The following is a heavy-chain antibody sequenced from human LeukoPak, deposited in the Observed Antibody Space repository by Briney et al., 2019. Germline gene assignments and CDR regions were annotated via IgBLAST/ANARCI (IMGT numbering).Heavy chain of an antibody. V-gene: IGHV3-7*01. D-gene: IGHD3-16*01. CDR3: ARDSYDYVWGSLKYFDY. CDR2: IKQDGSEK. J-gene: IGHJ4*02. Sequence: GGSLRLSCAASGLTFSSYWMSWVRQAPGKGLEWVANIKQDGSEKYYVDSVKGRFTISRDNAKNSLYLQMNSLRAEDTAVYYCARDSYDYVWGSLKYFDYWGQGTLSPSPQ. CDR1: GLTFSSYW.